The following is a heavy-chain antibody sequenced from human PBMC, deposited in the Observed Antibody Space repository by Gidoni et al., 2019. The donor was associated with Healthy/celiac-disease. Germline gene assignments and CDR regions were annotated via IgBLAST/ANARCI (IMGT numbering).Heavy chain of an antibody. CDR2: ISWNSGSI. J-gene: IGHJ5*02. Sequence: EVQLVESGGGLVQPGRSLRLSCAASGFTFDDYARHWVRQAPGKGLEWVSGISWNSGSIGYADSVKGRFTISRDNAKNSLYLQMNSLRAEDTALYYCAKGINSSSWYTNWFDPWGQGTLVTVSS. V-gene: IGHV3-9*01. D-gene: IGHD6-13*01. CDR1: GFTFDDYA. CDR3: AKGINSSSWYTNWFDP.